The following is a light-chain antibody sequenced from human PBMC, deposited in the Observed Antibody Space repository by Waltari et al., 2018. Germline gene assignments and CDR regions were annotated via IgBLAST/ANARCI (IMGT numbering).Light chain of an antibody. CDR2: KVS. J-gene: IGKJ2*01. Sequence: DVVLTQSPPSLPVTLGQPASIPCSSSQSLVSSAGNTYLNWFQQRPGQSPRRLIYKVSNRDSGVPDRFSGSESGTEFTLKINRVEAEDVGVYYCMQGTHWPYTFGQGTRLEI. CDR3: MQGTHWPYT. CDR1: QSLVSSAGNTY. V-gene: IGKV2-30*01.